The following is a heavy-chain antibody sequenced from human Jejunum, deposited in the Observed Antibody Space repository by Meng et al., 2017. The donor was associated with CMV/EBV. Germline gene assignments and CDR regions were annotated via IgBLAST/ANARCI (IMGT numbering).Heavy chain of an antibody. CDR1: GGSVNNYA. D-gene: IGHD5-24*01. V-gene: IGHV1-69*01. Sequence: VQLTTSGAEVKEPGSSMKVSCKSSGGSVNNYAFNWVRQAPGQGLEWMGGIIAIFKTPNYAQKFQGRLTITADESTGTSYMELTSLTSEDTAVYYCARGFLNGYQPFDYWGQGTLVTVSS. CDR2: IIAIFKTP. CDR3: ARGFLNGYQPFDY. J-gene: IGHJ4*02.